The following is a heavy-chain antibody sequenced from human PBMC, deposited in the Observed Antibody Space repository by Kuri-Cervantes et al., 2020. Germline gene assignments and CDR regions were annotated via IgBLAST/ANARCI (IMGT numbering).Heavy chain of an antibody. Sequence: ASVKVSCKASGYTFTSYDINWVRQATGQGLEWMGWMNPNSGNTGYAQKFQGRVTMTRNTSISTAYMELSSLRSEDTAVYYCARVGTMVRGVIAGWFDPWGQGTLVTVSS. CDR3: ARVGTMVRGVIAGWFDP. CDR2: MNPNSGNT. V-gene: IGHV1-8*01. J-gene: IGHJ5*02. D-gene: IGHD3-10*01. CDR1: GYTFTSYD.